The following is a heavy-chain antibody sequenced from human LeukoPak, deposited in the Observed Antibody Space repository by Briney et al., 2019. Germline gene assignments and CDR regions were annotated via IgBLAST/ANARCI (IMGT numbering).Heavy chain of an antibody. CDR3: ARHRPGPNWFDP. J-gene: IGHJ5*02. CDR2: IYYSGST. Sequence: PSETLPLTCTVSGGSISSYYWSWIRQPPGKGLEWIGYIYYSGSTNYNPSLKSRVTISVDTSKNQFSLKLSSVTAADTAVYYCARHRPGPNWFDPWGQGTLVTVSS. V-gene: IGHV4-59*01. CDR1: GGSISSYY.